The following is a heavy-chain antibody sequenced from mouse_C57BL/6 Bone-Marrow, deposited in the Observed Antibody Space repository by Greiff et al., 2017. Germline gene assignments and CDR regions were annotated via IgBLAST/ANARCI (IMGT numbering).Heavy chain of an antibody. CDR1: GFNIKDDY. J-gene: IGHJ3*01. CDR2: IDPENGDT. CDR3: TAYDYSWFAY. V-gene: IGHV14-4*01. Sequence: VQLQQSGAELVRPGASVKLSCTASGFNIKDDYMHWVKQRPEQGLEWIGWIDPENGDTEYASKFQGKATITADTSSNTAYLQLSSLTSEDTAVXYCTAYDYSWFAYWGQGTLVTVSA. D-gene: IGHD2-4*01.